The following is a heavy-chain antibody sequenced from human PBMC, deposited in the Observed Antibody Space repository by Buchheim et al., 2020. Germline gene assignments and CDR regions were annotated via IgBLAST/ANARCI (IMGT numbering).Heavy chain of an antibody. Sequence: QVQLVESGGGLVKPGGSLRLSCAASGFTFSDYYMTWVRQAPGKGLEWVSYISGSSTYTNYADSVKGRFTISRDNSRNSLYLQMNGLTTEDTALYFCAKDWAVRGYASGTYYYGMDVWGQGT. CDR3: AKDWAVRGYASGTYYYGMDV. CDR1: GFTFSDYY. V-gene: IGHV3-11*05. J-gene: IGHJ6*02. CDR2: ISGSSTYT. D-gene: IGHD3-10*01.